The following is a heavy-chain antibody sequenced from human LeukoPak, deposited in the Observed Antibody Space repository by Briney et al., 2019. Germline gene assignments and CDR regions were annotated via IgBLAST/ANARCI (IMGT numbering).Heavy chain of an antibody. CDR2: IIPIFGTA. CDR3: AREKRKTYYYDSSGFDAFDI. Sequence: SVKVSCEASGGTFSSYAISWVRQVPGQGLEWMGRIIPIFGTANYAQKFQGRVTITTDESTSTAYMELSSLRSEDTAVYYCAREKRKTYYYDSSGFDAFDIWGQGTMVTVSS. J-gene: IGHJ3*02. D-gene: IGHD3-22*01. CDR1: GGTFSSYA. V-gene: IGHV1-69*05.